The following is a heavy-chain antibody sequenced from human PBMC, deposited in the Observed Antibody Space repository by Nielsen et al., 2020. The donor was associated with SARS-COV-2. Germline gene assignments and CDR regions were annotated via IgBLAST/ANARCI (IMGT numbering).Heavy chain of an antibody. J-gene: IGHJ6*03. CDR3: ARDALYYYYMDV. V-gene: IGHV3-21*01. CDR2: ISSSSSYI. Sequence: SCAASGFTFSSYSMNWVRQAPGKGLEWVSSISSSSSYIYYADSVKGRFTISRDNAKNSLYLQMNSLRAEDTAVYYCARDALYYYYMDVWGKGTTVTVSS. CDR1: GFTFSSYS.